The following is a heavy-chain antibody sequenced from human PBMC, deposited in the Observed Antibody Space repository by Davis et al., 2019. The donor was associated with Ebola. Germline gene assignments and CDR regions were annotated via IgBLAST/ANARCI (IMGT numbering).Heavy chain of an antibody. CDR3: ARDFWSGYYKDYYYGMDV. CDR2: IYYSGST. D-gene: IGHD3-3*01. CDR1: GGSISSYY. V-gene: IGHV4-59*01. J-gene: IGHJ6*01. Sequence: SETLSLTCTVSGGSISSYYWSWIRQPPGKGLEWIGYIYYSGSTNYNPSPKSRVTISVDTSKNQFSLKLSSVTAADTAVYYCARDFWSGYYKDYYYGMDVWG.